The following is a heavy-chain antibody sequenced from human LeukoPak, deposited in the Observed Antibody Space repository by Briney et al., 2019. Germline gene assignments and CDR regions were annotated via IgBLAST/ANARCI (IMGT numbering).Heavy chain of an antibody. D-gene: IGHD3-22*01. CDR2: IFYSGST. Sequence: PSETLSLTCTVSGGSISSGSYYWGWVRQPPGKALEWIGNIFYSGSTYYSPSLKSRVTISLDTSRNQFSLKLNSVTAADTAVYYCTRGSIAYYYMDVWGKGTTVTISS. CDR1: GGSISSGSYY. V-gene: IGHV4-39*07. CDR3: TRGSIAYYYMDV. J-gene: IGHJ6*03.